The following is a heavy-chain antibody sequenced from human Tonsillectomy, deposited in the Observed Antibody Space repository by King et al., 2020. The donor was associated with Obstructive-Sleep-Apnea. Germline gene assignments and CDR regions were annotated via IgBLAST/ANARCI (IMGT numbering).Heavy chain of an antibody. J-gene: IGHJ4*02. CDR1: GFTFSSYW. V-gene: IGHV3-7*03. CDR2: INQDGSET. Sequence: VQLVESGGGSVQPGGSLRLSCVGSGFTFSSYWMSWVRQAPGKGLEWVAKINQDGSETNYVDSVKGRFSISRDNGKNSVSLQMNSLRVEDTAVYYCGRFRWYYDADGHFDYWGQGSLVTVSS. CDR3: GRFRWYYDADGHFDY. D-gene: IGHD3-22*01.